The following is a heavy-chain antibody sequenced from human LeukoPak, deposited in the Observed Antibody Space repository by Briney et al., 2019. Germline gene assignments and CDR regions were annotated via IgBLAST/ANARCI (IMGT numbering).Heavy chain of an antibody. Sequence: PSETLSLTCVVSGDSLNNIPYFWGWVRHPPGTGLEWAASISYTGATYFNPSPKIRLIVSVDRSTTQFRLSSVPAADTAIYFCARRADYGISYFDSWGQGALVLVSS. V-gene: IGHV4-39*01. J-gene: IGHJ4*02. CDR2: ISYTGAT. CDR1: GDSLNNIPYF. CDR3: ARRADYGISYFDS. D-gene: IGHD4-17*01.